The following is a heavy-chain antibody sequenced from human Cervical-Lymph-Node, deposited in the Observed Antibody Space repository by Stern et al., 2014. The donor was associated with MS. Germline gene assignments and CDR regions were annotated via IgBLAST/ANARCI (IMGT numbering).Heavy chain of an antibody. Sequence: QMQLVQSGAEVKKPGSSVKVSCRASGGTLTTHPITWVRQAPGQGLEWMGGIIPFLNTANYAQKFQGRITITADKSTGTTYMEISSLRSDDTAVYYCASSLVASGHWGQGTLVIVS. D-gene: IGHD2-8*02. CDR2: IIPFLNTA. CDR1: GGTLTTHP. V-gene: IGHV1-69*06. J-gene: IGHJ4*02. CDR3: ASSLVASGH.